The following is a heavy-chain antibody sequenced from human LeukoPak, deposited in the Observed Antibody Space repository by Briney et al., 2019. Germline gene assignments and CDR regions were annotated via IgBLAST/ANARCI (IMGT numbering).Heavy chain of an antibody. V-gene: IGHV3-7*01. D-gene: IGHD3-10*01. CDR2: IKQDGSEK. CDR3: ARRSGSGFGELLGYYYMDV. Sequence: GGSLRLSCAASGVTFSSYWMSWVRQAPGKGLEWVANIKQDGSEKYYVDSVKGRFTISRDNAKNSLYLQMNSLRAEDTAVYYCARRSGSGFGELLGYYYMDVWGKGTTVTVSS. J-gene: IGHJ6*03. CDR1: GVTFSSYW.